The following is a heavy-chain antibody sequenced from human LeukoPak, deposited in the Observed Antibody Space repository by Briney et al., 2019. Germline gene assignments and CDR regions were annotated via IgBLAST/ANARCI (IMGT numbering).Heavy chain of an antibody. D-gene: IGHD2-15*01. CDR3: AKPRFASSWYGMDV. CDR2: ISWNSGSI. V-gene: IGHV3-9*01. J-gene: IGHJ6*02. CDR1: RFTFYDYA. Sequence: GGSLRLSCAASRFTFYDYAMHWVRQAPGKGLEWVSGISWNSGSIGYADSVKGRFTISRDNAKNSLYLQMNSLRAEDTALYYCAKPRFASSWYGMDVWGQGTTVTVSS.